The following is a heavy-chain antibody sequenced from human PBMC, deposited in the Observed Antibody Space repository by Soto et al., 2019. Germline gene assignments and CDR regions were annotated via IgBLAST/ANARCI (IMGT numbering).Heavy chain of an antibody. CDR3: ARAYCSGGSSWAWSSCFDT. Sequence: QVQLQQSGPGLVKPSQTLSLTCAISGDSVSSNSAAWNWIRQSPSSGLEWLGRTYYRSKWYNDYAVYVKSRLNITPDASKNPVSLQLNSVTPGDPAVYYCARAYCSGGSSWAWSSCFDTWGQGTLVTVSS. CDR2: TYYRSKWYN. V-gene: IGHV6-1*01. D-gene: IGHD2-15*01. CDR1: GDSVSSNSAA. J-gene: IGHJ5*02.